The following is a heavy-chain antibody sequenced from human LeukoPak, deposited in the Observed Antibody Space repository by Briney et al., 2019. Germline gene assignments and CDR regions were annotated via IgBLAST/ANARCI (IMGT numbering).Heavy chain of an antibody. D-gene: IGHD3-22*01. V-gene: IGHV1-8*03. CDR1: GYTFTGYY. Sequence: GASVKVSCKASGYTFTGYYMHWVRQATGQGLEWMGWMNPNSGITAYAQKFQGRVTITRNTSISTAYMELNSLRSEDMAVYYCAVGDYYYDTRFDYWGQGTLVTVSS. J-gene: IGHJ4*02. CDR2: MNPNSGIT. CDR3: AVGDYYYDTRFDY.